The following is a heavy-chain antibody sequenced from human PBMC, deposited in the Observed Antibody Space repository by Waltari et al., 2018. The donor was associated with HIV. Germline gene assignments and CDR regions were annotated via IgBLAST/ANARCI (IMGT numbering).Heavy chain of an antibody. CDR1: GFTFSSYD. Sequence: EVQLVESGGGLVQPGGSLRLSCAASGFTFSSYDMHWVRQATGKGLEWVSAIGTAGDKYYPGSVKGRFTISRENAKNSLYLQMNSLRAGDTAVYYCARVRPTRFRDYGDSWYFDLWGRGTLVTVSS. J-gene: IGHJ2*01. CDR3: ARVRPTRFRDYGDSWYFDL. D-gene: IGHD4-17*01. CDR2: IGTAGDK. V-gene: IGHV3-13*04.